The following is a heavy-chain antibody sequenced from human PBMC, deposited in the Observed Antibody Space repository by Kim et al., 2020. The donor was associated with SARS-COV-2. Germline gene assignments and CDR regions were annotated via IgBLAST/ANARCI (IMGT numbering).Heavy chain of an antibody. Sequence: SETLSLTCAVYGGSFSGYYWSWIRQPPGKGLEWIGEINHSGSTNYNPSLKSRVTISVDTSKNQFSLKLSSVTAADTAVYYCASRFKGAAGGYYFDYWGQG. CDR3: ASRFKGAAGGYYFDY. CDR1: GGSFSGYY. J-gene: IGHJ4*02. CDR2: INHSGST. V-gene: IGHV4-34*01. D-gene: IGHD6-13*01.